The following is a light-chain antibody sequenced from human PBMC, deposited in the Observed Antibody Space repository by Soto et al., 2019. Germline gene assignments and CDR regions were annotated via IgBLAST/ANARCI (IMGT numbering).Light chain of an antibody. V-gene: IGKV3-20*01. CDR2: GAS. CDR1: QSVSNNY. CDR3: QQYGSSGT. Sequence: EIVLTQSPGTRSLAAGERATLSYRASQSVSNNYLAWYQQKPGQAPRLLIYGASNRATGIPDRFSGSGSGTDFTLTISRLEPEDFAVYYCQQYGSSGTFGQGTKVDIK. J-gene: IGKJ1*01.